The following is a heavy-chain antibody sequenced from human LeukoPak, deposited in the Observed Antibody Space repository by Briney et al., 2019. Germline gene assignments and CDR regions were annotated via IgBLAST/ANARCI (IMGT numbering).Heavy chain of an antibody. D-gene: IGHD6-13*01. CDR2: ISSSSFKI. CDR1: EFTFVRYA. V-gene: IGHV3-48*04. Sequence: PGGSLRLSCAGSEFTFVRYAMNWVRQAPGKGLEWVSYISSSSFKIGYADSVKGRFTISRDNSKNSLYLQMDSLRVEDTAVYYCVRDPSYGSSWYYYMDVWGKGTTVTVSS. J-gene: IGHJ6*03. CDR3: VRDPSYGSSWYYYMDV.